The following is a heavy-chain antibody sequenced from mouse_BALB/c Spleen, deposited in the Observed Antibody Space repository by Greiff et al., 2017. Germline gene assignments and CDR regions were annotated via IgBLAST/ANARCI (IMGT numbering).Heavy chain of an antibody. CDR2: IYPYNGGT. Sequence: EVQLQESGPELVKPGASVKISCKASGYTFTDYNMHWVKQSHGKSLEWIGYIYPYNGGTGYNQKFKSKATLTVDNSSSTAYMELRSLTSEDSAVYYCAGSYGSSPFAYWGQGTLVTVSA. CDR3: AGSYGSSPFAY. V-gene: IGHV1S29*02. J-gene: IGHJ3*01. CDR1: GYTFTDYN. D-gene: IGHD1-1*01.